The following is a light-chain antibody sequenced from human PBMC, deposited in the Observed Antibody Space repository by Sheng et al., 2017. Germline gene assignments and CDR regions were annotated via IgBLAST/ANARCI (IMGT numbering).Light chain of an antibody. V-gene: IGKV3-11*01. CDR1: QSVSSY. J-gene: IGKJ4*01. Sequence: EIVLTQSPATLSVYLGERATLSCRASQSVSSYLAWYQQKPGQAPRLLIYDASNRATGIPARFSGSGSGTDFTLTISSLEPEDFAVYYCQQRSNWPPLTFGGGTKVEIK. CDR2: DAS. CDR3: QQRSNWPPLT.